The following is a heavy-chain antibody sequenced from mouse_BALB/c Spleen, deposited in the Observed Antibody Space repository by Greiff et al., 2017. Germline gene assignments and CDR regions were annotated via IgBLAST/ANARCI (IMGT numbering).Heavy chain of an antibody. D-gene: IGHD3-2*01. Sequence: EVKLMESGPGLVKPSQSLSLTCTVTGYSITSDYAWNWIRQFPGNKLEWMGYISYSGSTSYNPSLKSRISITRDTSKNQFFLQLNSVTTEDTATYYCARSKKTARLYYYAMDYWGQGTSVTVSS. CDR1: GYSITSDYA. CDR2: ISYSGST. V-gene: IGHV3-2*02. CDR3: ARSKKTARLYYYAMDY. J-gene: IGHJ4*01.